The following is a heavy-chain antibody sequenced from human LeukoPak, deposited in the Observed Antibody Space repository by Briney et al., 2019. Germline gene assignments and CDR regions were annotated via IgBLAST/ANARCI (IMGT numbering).Heavy chain of an antibody. J-gene: IGHJ5*02. Sequence: SETLSLTCAVYGGSFSGYYWSWIRQPPGKGLEWIGEINHSGSTNYNPSLKSRVTISVDTSKNQFSLKLSSVTAADTAVYYCAGGIVAGNWFDPWGQGTLVTVSS. CDR1: GGSFSGYY. V-gene: IGHV4-34*01. D-gene: IGHD1-26*01. CDR3: AGGIVAGNWFDP. CDR2: INHSGST.